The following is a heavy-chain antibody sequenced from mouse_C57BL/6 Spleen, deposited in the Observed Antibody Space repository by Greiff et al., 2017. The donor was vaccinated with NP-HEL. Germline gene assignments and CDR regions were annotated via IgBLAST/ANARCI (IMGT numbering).Heavy chain of an antibody. CDR1: GYAFSSSW. D-gene: IGHD2-3*01. CDR2: IYPGDGDT. Sequence: QVQLQQPGPELVKPGASVKISCKASGYAFSSSWMNWVKQRPGKGLEWIGRIYPGDGDTNYNGQFKGKATLTADKSSSTAYMQLSSLTSEDSAVYVCARSTVGYYVGFAYWGKGTLVTVSA. CDR3: ARSTVGYYVGFAY. V-gene: IGHV1-82*01. J-gene: IGHJ3*01.